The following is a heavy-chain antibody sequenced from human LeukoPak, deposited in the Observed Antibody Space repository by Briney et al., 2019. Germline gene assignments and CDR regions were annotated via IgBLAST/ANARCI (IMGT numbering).Heavy chain of an antibody. CDR1: GYTFTSYY. J-gene: IGHJ3*02. V-gene: IGHV1-46*01. Sequence: ASVKVSCKASGYTFTSYYMHWVRQAPGQGLEWMGIINPSGGSTSYAQKFQGRVTMTRDTSTSTVYMELSSLRSEDTAVYYCARALIYYDSSGYPDNDAFDIWGQGTMVTVSS. D-gene: IGHD3-22*01. CDR3: ARALIYYDSSGYPDNDAFDI. CDR2: INPSGGST.